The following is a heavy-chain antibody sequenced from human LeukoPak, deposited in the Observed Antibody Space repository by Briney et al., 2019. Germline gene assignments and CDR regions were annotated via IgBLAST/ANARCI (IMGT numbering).Heavy chain of an antibody. Sequence: GGSLRLSCAASGFTFSKNAMSWVRQAPGKGLEWVSAFGGTDGRTYYADSVKGRFTISRDNPKNTLYLQMNSLRADDTAVYYCAKDVLNWEFDYWGQGTLVTVSS. D-gene: IGHD7-27*01. CDR1: GFTFSKNA. CDR2: FGGTDGRT. J-gene: IGHJ4*02. CDR3: AKDVLNWEFDY. V-gene: IGHV3-23*01.